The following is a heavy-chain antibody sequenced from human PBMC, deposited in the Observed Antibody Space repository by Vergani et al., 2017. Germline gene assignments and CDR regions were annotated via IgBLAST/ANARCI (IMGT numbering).Heavy chain of an antibody. D-gene: IGHD6-13*01. V-gene: IGHV3-21*01. Sequence: VQLVESGGGVVQPGRSLRLSCAASGFTFSSYSMNWVRQAPGKGLEWVSSISSSSSYIYYADSVKGRFTISRDNAKNSLYLQMNSLRAEDTAVYYCARDIGKYSSSWYFTGMDVWGQGP. CDR1: GFTFSSYS. J-gene: IGHJ6*02. CDR2: ISSSSSYI. CDR3: ARDIGKYSSSWYFTGMDV.